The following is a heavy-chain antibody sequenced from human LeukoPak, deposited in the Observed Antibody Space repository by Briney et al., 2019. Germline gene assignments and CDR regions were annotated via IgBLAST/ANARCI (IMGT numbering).Heavy chain of an antibody. Sequence: SGPTQVKPTHTLTLTCTFSGFSLSTSGVGVGWIRQPPGKALEWLALIYWDDDKRYSPSLKSRLTITKDTSKNQVVLTMTNMDPVDTATYYCAHNQRWLQFSDLNWFAPWRQGTLVTVSS. CDR3: AHNQRWLQFSDLNWFAP. J-gene: IGHJ5*02. CDR1: GFSLSTSGVG. CDR2: IYWDDDK. V-gene: IGHV2-5*02. D-gene: IGHD5-24*01.